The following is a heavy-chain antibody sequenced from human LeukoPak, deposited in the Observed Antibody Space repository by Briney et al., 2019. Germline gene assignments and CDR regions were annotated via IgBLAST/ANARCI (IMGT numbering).Heavy chain of an antibody. D-gene: IGHD3-10*01. V-gene: IGHV3-48*04. CDR2: ISSSSSNI. J-gene: IGHJ4*02. CDR1: GFTFRSYR. CDR3: ARDRMVRGVISSPDY. Sequence: PGGSLRLSCEASGFTFRSYRMNWVRQAPGKGLEWISCISSSSSNIYYADSVKGRFTISRDNAKNSLYLQMNSLRAEDTAVYYCARDRMVRGVISSPDYWGQGNLVTVSS.